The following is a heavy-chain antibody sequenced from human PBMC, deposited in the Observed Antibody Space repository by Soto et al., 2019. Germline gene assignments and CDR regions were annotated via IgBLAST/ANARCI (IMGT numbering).Heavy chain of an antibody. CDR1: RGSISSTGHY. CDR2: IYYSGTT. D-gene: IGHD3-10*01. J-gene: IGHJ5*02. V-gene: IGHV4-39*01. CDR3: ARTLIGVTVSYWFDP. Sequence: PSETLSLTCTVSRGSISSTGHYWGWIRQPPGKGLEWIGNIYYSGTTYYNPSLKSRVTISVDTSKNQFSLNLSSVTAADTAVYYCARTLIGVTVSYWFDPWGQGTLVTLSS.